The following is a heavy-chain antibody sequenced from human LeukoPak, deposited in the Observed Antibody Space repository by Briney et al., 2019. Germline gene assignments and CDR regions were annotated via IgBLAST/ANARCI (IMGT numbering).Heavy chain of an antibody. V-gene: IGHV3-33*01. D-gene: IGHD5-12*01. CDR3: ARVSNSGYDWGLYYYGMDV. Sequence: GGSLRLSCAASGFTFSSYGMHWVRQAPGKGVEWVAVIWYDGSNKYYADSVKGRFTISRDNSKNTLYLLMNSLRAEDTAVYYCARVSNSGYDWGLYYYGMDVWGKGTTVTVSS. J-gene: IGHJ6*04. CDR2: IWYDGSNK. CDR1: GFTFSSYG.